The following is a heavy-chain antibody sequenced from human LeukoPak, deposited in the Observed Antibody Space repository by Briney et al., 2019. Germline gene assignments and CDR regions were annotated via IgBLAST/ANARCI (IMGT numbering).Heavy chain of an antibody. D-gene: IGHD4-11*01. CDR3: AREPREFYYSKSEGWFDP. CDR1: GFTFSNAW. V-gene: IGHV3-15*01. J-gene: IGHJ5*02. CDR2: IKSKTDGGTT. Sequence: GGSLRLSCAASGFTFSNAWMSWVRQAPGKGLEWVGRIKSKTDGGTTDYAAPVKGRFTISRDDSKNTLYLQMNSLRAEDTAVYYCAREPREFYYSKSEGWFDPWGQGTLVTVSS.